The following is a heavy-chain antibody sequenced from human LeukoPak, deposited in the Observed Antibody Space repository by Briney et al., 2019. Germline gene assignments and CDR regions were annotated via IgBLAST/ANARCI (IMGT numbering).Heavy chain of an antibody. D-gene: IGHD3-22*01. J-gene: IGHJ6*03. CDR3: ARGRQDVTMIVVVMTAVSYYLDV. Sequence: SETLSLTCAVYGGSFSGYYWTWIRHTPEKGLEWIGEMNPSESTNYNPSLKSRVTISVDTSKNQFSLKLSSVTAADTAVYYCARGRQDVTMIVVVMTAVSYYLDVWGKGTTVTVS. CDR2: MNPSEST. CDR1: GGSFSGYY. V-gene: IGHV4-34*01.